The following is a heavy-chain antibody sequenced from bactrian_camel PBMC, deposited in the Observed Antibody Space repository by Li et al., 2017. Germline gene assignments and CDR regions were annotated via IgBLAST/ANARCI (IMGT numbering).Heavy chain of an antibody. CDR1: GATFEGSD. CDR3: AADPKTPCWNRNTRYKY. Sequence: HVQLVESGGGSVQTGESLRLSCTASGATFEGSDIAWYCHTPGSECDLVGTLSRDGRTDYVDSVNARLRISQNSAKSTVFLRFNNVVPEDTAEYYCAADPKTPCWNRNTRYKYSGQGTQVTVS. J-gene: IGHJ4*01. CDR2: LSRDGRT. V-gene: IGHV3S55*01. D-gene: IGHD1*01.